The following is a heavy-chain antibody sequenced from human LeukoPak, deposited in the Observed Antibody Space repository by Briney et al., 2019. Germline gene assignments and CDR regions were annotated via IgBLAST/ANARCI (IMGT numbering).Heavy chain of an antibody. CDR1: GYSFISYG. J-gene: IGHJ6*02. Sequence: ASVKVSCKASGYSFISYGISWVRQAPGQGLEWMGWISAYNGNTNYAQKLQGRVTMTTDTSTSTAYMELRSLRSDDTAVYYCARDYPPKGSSSWYFYYYGMDVWGQGTTVTVSS. V-gene: IGHV1-18*01. CDR3: ARDYPPKGSSSWYFYYYGMDV. D-gene: IGHD6-13*01. CDR2: ISAYNGNT.